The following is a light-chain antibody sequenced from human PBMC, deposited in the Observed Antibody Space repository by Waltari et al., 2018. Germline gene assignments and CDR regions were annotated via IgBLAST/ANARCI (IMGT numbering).Light chain of an antibody. J-gene: IGLJ2*01. CDR3: CSYARGNALV. CDR1: SSDADSYNL. Sequence: QSALTQPASVSGSPGQSITISCAGTSSDADSYNLVSLYQQYPGKVPNLIIYEVDKRPSGVSNRFVCAKSGNTASLTISGLQAEDEADYYCCSYARGNALVFGGGTKLTVL. V-gene: IGLV2-23*02. CDR2: EVD.